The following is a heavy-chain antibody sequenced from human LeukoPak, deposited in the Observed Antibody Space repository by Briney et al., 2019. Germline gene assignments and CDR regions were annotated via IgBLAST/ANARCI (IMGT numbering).Heavy chain of an antibody. Sequence: SVKVSCKAPGGTFSSYAISWVRQAPGQGLEWMGGIIPIFGTANYAQKFQGRVTITADESTSTAYMELSSLRSEDTAVYYCAIKTTVTTLGAYYYYGMDVWGQGTTVTVSS. J-gene: IGHJ6*02. V-gene: IGHV1-69*13. CDR2: IIPIFGTA. CDR3: AIKTTVTTLGAYYYYGMDV. D-gene: IGHD4-17*01. CDR1: GGTFSSYA.